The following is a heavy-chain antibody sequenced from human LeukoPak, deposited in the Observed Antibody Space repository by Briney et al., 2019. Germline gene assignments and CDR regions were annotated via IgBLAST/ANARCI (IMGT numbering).Heavy chain of an antibody. CDR1: GFTFSNYW. CDR2: IKRDGSEK. V-gene: IGHV3-7*01. D-gene: IGHD6-19*01. CDR3: ARMRQWLAYFDY. Sequence: GGSLRLSCAASGFTFSNYWMSWVRQAPGKGLEWVASIKRDGSEKYYVDSVKGRFTISKDNAKNSLYLQMNSLRAEDTAVYYCARMRQWLAYFDYWGQGTLVTVSS. J-gene: IGHJ4*02.